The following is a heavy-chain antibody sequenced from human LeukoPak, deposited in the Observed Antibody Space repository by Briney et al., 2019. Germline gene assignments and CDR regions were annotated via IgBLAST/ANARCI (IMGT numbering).Heavy chain of an antibody. CDR1: GFTFSSYG. D-gene: IGHD2-2*01. CDR3: AKESNGYCSSTSCLRPFDY. J-gene: IGHJ4*02. V-gene: IGHV3-30*02. Sequence: GGSLRLSCAASGFTFSSYGMHWVRQAPGKGLEGVAFIRYDGSNKYYADSVKSRFTISRDNSKNTLYLQMNSLRAEDTAVYYCAKESNGYCSSTSCLRPFDYWGQGTLVTVSS. CDR2: IRYDGSNK.